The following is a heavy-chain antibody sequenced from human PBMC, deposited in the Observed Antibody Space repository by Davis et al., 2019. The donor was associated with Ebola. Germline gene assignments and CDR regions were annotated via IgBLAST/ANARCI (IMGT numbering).Heavy chain of an antibody. CDR2: IRSKANSYAT. D-gene: IGHD3-3*01. CDR3: TTWAYYDFWSGYYTSYYGMDV. J-gene: IGHJ6*02. CDR1: GFTFSGSA. Sequence: ESLKISCAASGFTFSGSAMHWVRQASGKGLEWVGRIRSKANSYATAYAASVKGRFTISRNDSKNTLYLQMNSLKTEDTAVYYCTTWAYYDFWSGYYTSYYGMDVWGQGTTVTVSS. V-gene: IGHV3-73*01.